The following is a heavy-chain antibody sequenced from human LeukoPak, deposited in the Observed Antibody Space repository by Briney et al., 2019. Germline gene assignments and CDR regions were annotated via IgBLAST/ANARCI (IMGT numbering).Heavy chain of an antibody. Sequence: SQTLSLTCTVSGASVSSGNYYWSWIRQPAGKRLELIGRIYTSGYTDFSPSLKSRVTISVDKSKNQFSLRLNSVTAADTAVYYCAGMIGYFDYWGQGIVVTVSS. J-gene: IGHJ4*02. CDR1: GASVSSGNYY. CDR2: IYTSGYT. CDR3: AGMIGYFDY. D-gene: IGHD3-16*01. V-gene: IGHV4-61*02.